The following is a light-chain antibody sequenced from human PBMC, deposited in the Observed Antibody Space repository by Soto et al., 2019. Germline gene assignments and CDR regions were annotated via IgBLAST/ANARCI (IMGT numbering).Light chain of an antibody. J-gene: IGKJ1*01. CDR1: QSISGW. V-gene: IGKV1-5*03. CDR3: QQYDVYST. Sequence: DIQMTQSPSTLSGFVGDRVIITCRASQSISGWLAWYQQKPGIAPKLLIYKASTLQDGVSPRFSGSGFGTEFTLTISSLQPDDCGVYYCQQYDVYSTFGQGTKVDSK. CDR2: KAS.